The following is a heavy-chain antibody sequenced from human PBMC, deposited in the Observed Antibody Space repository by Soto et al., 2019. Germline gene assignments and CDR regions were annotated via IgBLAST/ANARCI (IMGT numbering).Heavy chain of an antibody. CDR1: GFTFSNYG. CDR3: AKEMIASTLADFFDY. Sequence: VQLLESGGGLIQPGGSLRLSCEASGFTFSNYGMTWVRLAPGKGLEWVSTISGSGGRTFYADPVKGRFTISRDNPKNTLYLQMNSLRAEDTAVYYCAKEMIASTLADFFDYWGQGTLVTVSS. J-gene: IGHJ4*02. V-gene: IGHV3-23*01. D-gene: IGHD2-21*01. CDR2: ISGSGGRT.